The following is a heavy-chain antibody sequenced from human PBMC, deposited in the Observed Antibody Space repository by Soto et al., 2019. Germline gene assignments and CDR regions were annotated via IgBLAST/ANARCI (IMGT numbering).Heavy chain of an antibody. Sequence: ASVKVSCKASGGTFSSYAISWVRQAPGQGLEWMGGIIPIFGTANYAQKFQGRVTITADESTSTAYMELSSLRSEDTAVYYCASHGLGYCSSTSCYAYYYYYGMDVWGQGTTVTVSS. CDR1: GGTFSSYA. D-gene: IGHD2-2*01. CDR3: ASHGLGYCSSTSCYAYYYYYGMDV. J-gene: IGHJ6*02. V-gene: IGHV1-69*13. CDR2: IIPIFGTA.